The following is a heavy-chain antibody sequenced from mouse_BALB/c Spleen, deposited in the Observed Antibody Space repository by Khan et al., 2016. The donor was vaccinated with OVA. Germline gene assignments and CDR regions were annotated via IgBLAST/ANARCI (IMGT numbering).Heavy chain of an antibody. Sequence: VQLQQSGPELVKPGASVKISCRASGYTFTDYIMDWLKQSHGKSLEWIGYIYHHNGDTGYNQKFKTKVTLTVDTYSSTASMELRSLTSEDSAVYYCVRPGYDSLASWGQRTLITVSA. CDR3: VRPGYDSLAS. V-gene: IGHV1S29*02. D-gene: IGHD2-2*01. CDR1: GYTFTDYI. CDR2: IYHHNGDT. J-gene: IGHJ3*01.